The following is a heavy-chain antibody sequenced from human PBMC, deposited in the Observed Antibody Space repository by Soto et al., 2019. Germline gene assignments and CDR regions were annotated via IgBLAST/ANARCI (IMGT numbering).Heavy chain of an antibody. V-gene: IGHV1-18*04. D-gene: IGHD6-25*01. CDR3: ARVVGGIPAAGSRNWSDP. CDR2: IRTYNGNT. CDR1: GFSFTSSS. J-gene: IGHJ5*02. Sequence: ALVTVSFKSSGFSFTSSSLSWVRHGPGQGLGCMGLIRTYNGNTDYAQNLQGRVTMSTDISTNTAYMDMRSLRSAPPALASCARVVGGIPAAGSRNWSDPWRQGTLVTVSS.